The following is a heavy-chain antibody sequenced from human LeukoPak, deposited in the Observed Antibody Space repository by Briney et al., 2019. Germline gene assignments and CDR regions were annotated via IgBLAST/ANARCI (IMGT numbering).Heavy chain of an antibody. V-gene: IGHV4-59*08. Sequence: SETLSLTCTVSGGSFSRCHESWIRQPPGKGLEWLGYIYYSGSTKYNPSLKRRVTISLDTSKNQFSMKLSSVTAAGTDVYYCARDRPKYFSDSSDYFLHGFDLWGQGTMVTVSS. J-gene: IGHJ3*01. CDR1: GGSFSRCH. CDR3: ARDRPKYFSDSSDYFLHGFDL. CDR2: IYYSGST. D-gene: IGHD3-22*01.